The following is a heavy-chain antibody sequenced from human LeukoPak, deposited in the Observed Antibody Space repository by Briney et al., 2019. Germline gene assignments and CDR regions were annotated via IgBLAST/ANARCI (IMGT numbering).Heavy chain of an antibody. CDR2: VFHSGST. J-gene: IGHJ4*02. D-gene: IGHD1-26*01. CDR3: ARQRGGSWVNDY. V-gene: IGHV4-39*01. Sequence: SETLSLTCTVSDASISSSYFYWSWIRQPPGMGLEWIGNVFHSGSTHYSPSLKSRVTISVDTSRKQFSLRLSAATAADTAVYYCARQRGGSWVNDYWGQGTLVTVSS. CDR1: DASISSSYFY.